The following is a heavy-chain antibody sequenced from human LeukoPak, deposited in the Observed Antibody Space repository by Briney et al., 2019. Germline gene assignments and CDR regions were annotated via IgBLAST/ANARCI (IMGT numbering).Heavy chain of an antibody. Sequence: PGGSLRLSCIASGFTFSTYWMHWVRHAPGKGLVWVSRINSDGSSTNYADSVKGRFTISRDNAKNTLYLQIDSLRAEDTAVYYCATLEGSGWCHFWGQGTLVSVSS. D-gene: IGHD6-19*01. CDR2: INSDGSST. CDR3: ATLEGSGWCHF. J-gene: IGHJ4*02. CDR1: GFTFSTYW. V-gene: IGHV3-74*01.